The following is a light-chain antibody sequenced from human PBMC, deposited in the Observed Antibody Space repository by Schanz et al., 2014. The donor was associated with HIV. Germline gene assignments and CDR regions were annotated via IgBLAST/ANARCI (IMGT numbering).Light chain of an antibody. CDR2: GAS. CDR3: QQYGSS. CDR1: QIISTS. J-gene: IGKJ3*01. V-gene: IGKV3-20*01. Sequence: EAVLTQSPATLSAYPGERVTLSCRTTQIISTSLAWYQQRPGQPPRLLLYGASSRATGIPDRFSGSGSGTDFTLTISGLEPQDFAVYYCQQYGSSFGPGTKVDIK.